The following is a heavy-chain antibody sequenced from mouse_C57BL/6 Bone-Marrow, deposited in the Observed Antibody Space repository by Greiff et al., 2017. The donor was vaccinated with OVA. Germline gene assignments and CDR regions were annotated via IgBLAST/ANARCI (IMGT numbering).Heavy chain of an antibody. CDR1: GYTFTSYW. CDR2: IYPGSGST. V-gene: IGHV1-55*01. D-gene: IGHD4-1*01. Sequence: QVQLQQPGAELVKPGASVKMSCKASGYTFTSYWITWVKQRPGQGLEWIGDIYPGSGSTNYNEKFKSKATLTLDTSSSTAYMQLSSLTSEDSAVYYCARTGRDYWGQGTTLTVSS. J-gene: IGHJ2*01. CDR3: ARTGRDY.